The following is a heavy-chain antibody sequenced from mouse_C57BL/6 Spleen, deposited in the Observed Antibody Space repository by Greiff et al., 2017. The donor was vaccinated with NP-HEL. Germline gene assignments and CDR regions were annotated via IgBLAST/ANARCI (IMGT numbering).Heavy chain of an antibody. CDR3: AIGEITTYAMEY. CDR1: GYTFTDYY. J-gene: IGHJ4*01. Sequence: EVQLQQSGPELVKPGASVKISCKASGYTFTDYYMNWVKQSHGKSLEWIGDINPNNGGTSYNQKFKGKATLTVDTSSSSAYMELRSLTSEDSAVYYGAIGEITTYAMEYWGQGTSVTVSS. CDR2: INPNNGGT. D-gene: IGHD1-1*01. V-gene: IGHV1-26*01.